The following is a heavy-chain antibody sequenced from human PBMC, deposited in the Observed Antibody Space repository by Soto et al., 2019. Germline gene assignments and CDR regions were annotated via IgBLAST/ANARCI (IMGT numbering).Heavy chain of an antibody. J-gene: IGHJ4*02. V-gene: IGHV4-31*11. D-gene: IGHD3-9*01. CDR1: GASLARGGFY. CDR3: ATYCDILTGPMGPLNY. CDR2: IYYSGSR. Sequence: QVQLQESGPGVVKPSQTLSLTCAVSGASLARGGFYWIWIRQYPGKGLEWIGDIYYSGSRRYNPSLKSRITISVDTSKNQFSLELSSVTAADTALYYCATYCDILTGPMGPLNYWGQGILVTVSS.